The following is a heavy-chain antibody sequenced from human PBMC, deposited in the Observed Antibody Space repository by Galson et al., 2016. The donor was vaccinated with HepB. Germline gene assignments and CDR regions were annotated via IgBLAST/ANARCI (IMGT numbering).Heavy chain of an antibody. CDR1: GFTFDDYA. CDR2: ISWNSGSI. Sequence: SLRLSCAASGFTFDDYAMHWVRQAPGKGLEWVSGISWNSGSIGYADSVKGRFTISRDNAKNSLYLQMNSLRAEDTAVYYCARDPYGDTAIVTEGGGDYFDYWGQGTLVTVSS. CDR3: ARDPYGDTAIVTEGGGDYFDY. D-gene: IGHD5-18*01. V-gene: IGHV3-9*01. J-gene: IGHJ4*02.